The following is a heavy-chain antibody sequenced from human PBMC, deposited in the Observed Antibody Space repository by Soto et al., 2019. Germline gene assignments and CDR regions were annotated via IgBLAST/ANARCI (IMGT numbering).Heavy chain of an antibody. V-gene: IGHV3-23*01. CDR1: GFTFSSYP. CDR2: ISSIDCST. CDR3: VKRMASYSRYYGLDV. J-gene: IGHJ6*02. D-gene: IGHD1-20*01. Sequence: EVQLLESGGGLVQPGGSLRLSCATSGFTFSSYPMTWVRQAPGKGLQWVSTISSIDCSTYYADSVKGRFTISRDISTNTLYLQMNSLRAEDTAVYYCVKRMASYSRYYGLDVWGQGTKVTVSS.